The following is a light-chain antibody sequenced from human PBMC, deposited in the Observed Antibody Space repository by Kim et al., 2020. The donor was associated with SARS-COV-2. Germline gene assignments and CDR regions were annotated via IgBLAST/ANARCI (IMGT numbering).Light chain of an antibody. CDR3: QVWDSSSDHPGV. CDR2: DDS. V-gene: IGLV3-21*03. Sequence: PGKTARITCGGNNIGSKSVHWYQQKPGQAPVLVVYDDSDRPSGIPERFSGSNSGNTATLTISRVEAGDEADFYCQVWDSSSDHPGVFGGGTQLTVL. J-gene: IGLJ2*01. CDR1: NIGSKS.